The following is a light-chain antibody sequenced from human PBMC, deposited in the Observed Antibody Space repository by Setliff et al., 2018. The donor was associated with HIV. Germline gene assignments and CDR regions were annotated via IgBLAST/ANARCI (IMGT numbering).Light chain of an antibody. Sequence: QSALTQPASVSGSPGQSITISCTGTSSDVGGYNYVSWYQQHPGKAPKLMIYDVSKRPSGVSNRFSGSKSGNTASRTISGLQAEDEADYYCCSYAGSSTPYVFGTGTKVTVL. V-gene: IGLV2-23*02. CDR2: DVS. CDR1: SSDVGGYNY. J-gene: IGLJ1*01. CDR3: CSYAGSSTPYV.